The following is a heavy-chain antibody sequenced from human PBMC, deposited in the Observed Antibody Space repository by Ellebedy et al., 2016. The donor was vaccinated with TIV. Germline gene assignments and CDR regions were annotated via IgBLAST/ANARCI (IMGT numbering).Heavy chain of an antibody. CDR2: VTGGSDPT. Sequence: GGSLRLSCVASGFSFSNFAMNWVRQAPGKGLEWVSVVTGGSDPTFYANFAKGRFTISKDISKNTLYLQKSDLRAEDSAVYYCARGSSGSSFSSYDYWGQGTLVTVSS. D-gene: IGHD1-26*01. CDR3: ARGSSGSSFSSYDY. V-gene: IGHV3-23*01. CDR1: GFSFSNFA. J-gene: IGHJ4*02.